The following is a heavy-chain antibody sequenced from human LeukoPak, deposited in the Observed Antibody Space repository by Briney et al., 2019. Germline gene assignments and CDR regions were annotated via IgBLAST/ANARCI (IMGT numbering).Heavy chain of an antibody. CDR1: GFTFSSYA. Sequence: GGSLRLSCAASGFTFSSYAMNWVRQAPGKGLDWVSSISVSGGDTYYADSVKGRFTISRDNSKNTLFLQMKSLRAEDTAVYYCAKANSGDYVRNVYGMDVWGQGTTVTVSS. CDR2: ISVSGGDT. V-gene: IGHV3-23*01. J-gene: IGHJ6*02. CDR3: AKANSGDYVRNVYGMDV. D-gene: IGHD4-17*01.